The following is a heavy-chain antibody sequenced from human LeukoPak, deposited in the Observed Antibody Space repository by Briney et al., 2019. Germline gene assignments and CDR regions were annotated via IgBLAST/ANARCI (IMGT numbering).Heavy chain of an antibody. Sequence: GGSLRLSCAASGFTFSSYDMHWVRQATGKGLEWVSAIGTAGDTYYPGSVKGRFTISRENAKNSLYLQMNSLRVGDTAVYYCARGIVGYCSGGSCSGNADAFDIWGQGTMVTVSS. CDR3: ARGIVGYCSGGSCSGNADAFDI. J-gene: IGHJ3*02. D-gene: IGHD2-15*01. CDR2: IGTAGDT. V-gene: IGHV3-13*01. CDR1: GFTFSSYD.